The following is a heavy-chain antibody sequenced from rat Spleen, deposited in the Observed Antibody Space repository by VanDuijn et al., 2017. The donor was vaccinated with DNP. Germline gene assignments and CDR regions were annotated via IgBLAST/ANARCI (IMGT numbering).Heavy chain of an antibody. CDR2: ISHDGGYT. J-gene: IGHJ2*01. Sequence: EVQLVESGGDLVQPGRSLKLSCAASGFTFSDYYMAWVRQAPTRGLEWVASISHDGGYTYYRDSVKGRFTISRDNAKSSLYLQMNSLRSEDTATYYCARLTSGMTAYYCADWGQGVMVTVSS. CDR1: GFTFSDYY. CDR3: ARLTSGMTAYYCAD. V-gene: IGHV5-20*01. D-gene: IGHD1-7*01.